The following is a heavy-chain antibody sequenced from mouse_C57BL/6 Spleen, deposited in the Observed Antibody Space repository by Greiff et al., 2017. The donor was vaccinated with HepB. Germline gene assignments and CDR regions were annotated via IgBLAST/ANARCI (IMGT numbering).Heavy chain of an antibody. Sequence: VQLQQPGAELVKPGASVKMSCKASGYTFTSYWITWVKQRPGQGLEWIGDIYPGSGSTNYNEKFKSKATLTVDTSSSTAYMQLSSLTSEDSAVYYCARTDLGGYYKFAYWGQGTPVTVSA. CDR1: GYTFTSYW. CDR2: IYPGSGST. D-gene: IGHD2-3*01. V-gene: IGHV1-55*01. J-gene: IGHJ3*01. CDR3: ARTDLGGYYKFAY.